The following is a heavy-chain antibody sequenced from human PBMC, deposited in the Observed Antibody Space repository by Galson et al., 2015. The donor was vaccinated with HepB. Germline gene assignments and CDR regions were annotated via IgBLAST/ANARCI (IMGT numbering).Heavy chain of an antibody. J-gene: IGHJ3*02. CDR2: ISSGSGYI. D-gene: IGHD2-21*02. CDR3: ARGAYCGGDCYSDDAFDI. CDR1: GFTFSSYS. V-gene: IGHV3-21*01. Sequence: SLRLSCAASGFTFSSYSMNWVRQAPGKGMEWVSSISSGSGYIYHADSVKGRFTIFRDNAKNSLFLQMNSLRAEDTAVYYCARGAYCGGDCYSDDAFDIWGQGTMVTVSS.